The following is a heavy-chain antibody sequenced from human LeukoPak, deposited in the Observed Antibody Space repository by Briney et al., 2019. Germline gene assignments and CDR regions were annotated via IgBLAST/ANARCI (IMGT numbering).Heavy chain of an antibody. CDR3: AKAKSGYYDYFDY. Sequence: GGSLRLSCAASGFTFTTYALSWVRQAPGKGLEWVSAISGSGGSTYYADSVKGRFTISRDNSKNTLYLQMISLRAEDTAVYYCAKAKSGYYDYFDYWGQGTLVTVSS. D-gene: IGHD3-22*01. CDR1: GFTFTTYA. V-gene: IGHV3-23*01. CDR2: ISGSGGST. J-gene: IGHJ4*02.